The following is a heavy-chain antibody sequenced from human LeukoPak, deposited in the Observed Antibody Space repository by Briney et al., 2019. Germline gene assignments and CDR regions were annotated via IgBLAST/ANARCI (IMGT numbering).Heavy chain of an antibody. V-gene: IGHV1-2*02. J-gene: IGHJ3*02. Sequence: ASVKVSCKASGYTFTGYYMHWVRQAPGQGLEWMGWINPNSGGTNYAQKFQGRVTMTRDTSISTAYMELSRLRSDDTAVYYCARGEDYSNYGGAFDIWGQGTMVTVSS. CDR1: GYTFTGYY. CDR3: ARGEDYSNYGGAFDI. D-gene: IGHD4-11*01. CDR2: INPNSGGT.